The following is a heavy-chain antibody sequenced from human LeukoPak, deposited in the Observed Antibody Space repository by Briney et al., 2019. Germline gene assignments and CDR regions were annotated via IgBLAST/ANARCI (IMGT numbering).Heavy chain of an antibody. V-gene: IGHV3-21*01. Sequence: GGSLRLSCVVSGFTFSNSAMNWVRQAPGKGLEWVSFISSSSSDIHYVDSVKGRFTISRDNAKNSLFLQMNNLRADDTAVYYCARDPNWNIRPGWFDPWGQGTLVAVSS. J-gene: IGHJ5*01. CDR2: ISSSSSDI. CDR1: GFTFSNSA. D-gene: IGHD1/OR15-1a*01. CDR3: ARDPNWNIRPGWFDP.